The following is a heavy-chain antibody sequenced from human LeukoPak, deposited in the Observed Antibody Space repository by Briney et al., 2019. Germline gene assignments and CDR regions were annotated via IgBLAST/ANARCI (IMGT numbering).Heavy chain of an antibody. CDR3: AKDLGYYYDSSGYPDY. J-gene: IGHJ4*02. Sequence: PGGSLRLSCAASGFTFSSYAMSWVRQAPGKGLEWVSAISGSGGSTYYADSVKGRFTISRDNSKNTLYLQMNSLRAEDAAVYYCAKDLGYYYDSSGYPDYWGQGTLVTVSS. V-gene: IGHV3-23*01. CDR1: GFTFSSYA. D-gene: IGHD3-22*01. CDR2: ISGSGGST.